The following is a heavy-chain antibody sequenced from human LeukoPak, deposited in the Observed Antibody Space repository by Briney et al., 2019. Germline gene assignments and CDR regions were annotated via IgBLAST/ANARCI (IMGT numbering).Heavy chain of an antibody. V-gene: IGHV3-74*01. D-gene: IGHD3-16*01. CDR3: ARTFGIGVPTNFDY. J-gene: IGHJ4*02. Sequence: GGSLRLSCAASGLTFSDYWMHWVRQAPGKGLVWVSRINTDGSSTSYADSEKGRFTISRDNAKNTLYLQMNSLRAEDTAVYYCARTFGIGVPTNFDYWGQGTLVTVSS. CDR1: GLTFSDYW. CDR2: INTDGSST.